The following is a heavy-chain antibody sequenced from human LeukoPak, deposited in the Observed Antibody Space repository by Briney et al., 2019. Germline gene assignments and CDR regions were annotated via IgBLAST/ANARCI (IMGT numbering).Heavy chain of an antibody. J-gene: IGHJ5*02. CDR1: GYTFTSYY. Sequence: ASVKVSCKASGYTFTSYYMHWVRQAPGQGLEWMGIINPSGGSTSYAQKFQGRVTMTRDTSTSTVYMELSSLRSEDTAVYYCARGQSPLLEWSYNWFDPWGREPWSPSPQ. V-gene: IGHV1-46*01. CDR3: ARGQSPLLEWSYNWFDP. CDR2: INPSGGST. D-gene: IGHD3-3*01.